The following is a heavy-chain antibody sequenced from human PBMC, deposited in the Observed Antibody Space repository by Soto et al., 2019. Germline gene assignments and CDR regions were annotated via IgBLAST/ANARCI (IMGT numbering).Heavy chain of an antibody. CDR3: ARHHGPTTSENWFDH. V-gene: IGHV1-18*01. Sequence: QVHLVQSGVEVKTPGASVKVSCQDSGYTFFTYDISWLRQAPGQGLEWMGWISTYSGDTKYAQKFQGRVTMTTDTSTTTASLELRSLRSDDTAVYYCARHHGPTTSENWFDHWGQGTLVTVSS. CDR2: ISTYSGDT. J-gene: IGHJ5*02. CDR1: GYTFFTYD. D-gene: IGHD5-12*01.